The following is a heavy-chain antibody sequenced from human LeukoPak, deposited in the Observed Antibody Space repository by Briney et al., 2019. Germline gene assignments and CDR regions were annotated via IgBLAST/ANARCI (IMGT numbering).Heavy chain of an antibody. J-gene: IGHJ3*02. V-gene: IGHV1-18*01. CDR1: GYSFTNYG. CDR2: ISGYNGNT. Sequence: ASVKVSGKASGYSFTNYGISWVRQAPGQGLEWMGWISGYNGNTNYAQKFQGRVTMTTDTSTTIAYMDLRSLRSDDTAVYYCARDSWRWLQSQNDAFDIWGQGTLVTVSS. CDR3: ARDSWRWLQSQNDAFDI. D-gene: IGHD5-24*01.